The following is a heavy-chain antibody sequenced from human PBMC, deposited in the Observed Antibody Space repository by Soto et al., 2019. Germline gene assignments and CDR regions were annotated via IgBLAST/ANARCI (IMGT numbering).Heavy chain of an antibody. CDR2: INPSGGST. CDR1: GYTFTSYY. CDR3: AKSRFLYCSGGSCRGTYFDY. Sequence: ASVKVSCKASGYTFTSYYMHWVRQAPGQGLEWMGIINPSGGSTSYAQKLQGRVTMTRDTSTSTVYMELSSLRSEDTAVYYCAKSRFLYCSGGSCRGTYFDYWGQGTLVTVSS. J-gene: IGHJ4*02. V-gene: IGHV1-46*01. D-gene: IGHD2-15*01.